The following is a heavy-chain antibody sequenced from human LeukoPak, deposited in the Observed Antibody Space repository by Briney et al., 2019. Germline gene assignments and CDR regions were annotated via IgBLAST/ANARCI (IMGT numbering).Heavy chain of an antibody. CDR2: IYHSGST. Sequence: SETLSLTCAVSGGSISSGGYSWSWIRQPPGKGLEWIGYIYHSGSTYYNPSLKSRVTISVDRSKNQFSLKLSSVTAADTAVYYCARGSSGWYGGNWFDPWGQGTLVTVSS. CDR3: ARGSSGWYGGNWFDP. J-gene: IGHJ5*02. D-gene: IGHD6-19*01. V-gene: IGHV4-30-2*01. CDR1: GGSISSGGYS.